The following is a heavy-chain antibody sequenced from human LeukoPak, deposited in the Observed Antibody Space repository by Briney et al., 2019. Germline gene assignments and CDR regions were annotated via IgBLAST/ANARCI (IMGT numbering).Heavy chain of an antibody. CDR2: IYYSGST. J-gene: IGHJ6*03. D-gene: IGHD3-10*01. CDR1: GGSISSSSSY. CDR3: ARAHYYGSGSFFLPYYYYMDV. Sequence: SETLSLTCTVSGGSISSSSSYWGWIRQPPGKGLEWIGSIYYSGSTYYNPSLKSRVTISVDTSKNQFSLKLSSVTAADTAVYYCARAHYYGSGSFFLPYYYYMDVWGKGTTVTVSS. V-gene: IGHV4-39*07.